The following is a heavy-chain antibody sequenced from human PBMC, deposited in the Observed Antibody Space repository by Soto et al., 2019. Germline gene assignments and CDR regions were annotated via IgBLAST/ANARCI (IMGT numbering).Heavy chain of an antibody. CDR1: SGSISSSYW. J-gene: IGHJ4*02. Sequence: QVQLQESGPGLVEPSGTLSLTCAVSSGSISSSYWWSWVRQPPGKGLEWIGEIYHSGSTHYNPSLKSLVTISVDKSKNQFSLKLSSVTAADTAVYYCVKNGDPYYFDYWGQGTLVTVSS. V-gene: IGHV4-4*02. D-gene: IGHD4-17*01. CDR3: VKNGDPYYFDY. CDR2: IYHSGST.